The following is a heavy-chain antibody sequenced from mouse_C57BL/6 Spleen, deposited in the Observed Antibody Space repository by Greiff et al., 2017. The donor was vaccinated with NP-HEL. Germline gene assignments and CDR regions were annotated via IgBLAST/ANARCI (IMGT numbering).Heavy chain of an antibody. Sequence: VQLQQPGAELVKPGASVKMSCKASGYTFTSYWITWVKQRPGKGLEWIGQIYPGDGDTNYNGKFKGKATLTADKSSSTAYMQLSSLTSEDSAVYFCARQTGTNFDYWGQGTTLTVSS. J-gene: IGHJ2*01. V-gene: IGHV1-80*01. CDR1: GYTFTSYW. CDR2: IYPGDGDT. D-gene: IGHD4-1*01. CDR3: ARQTGTNFDY.